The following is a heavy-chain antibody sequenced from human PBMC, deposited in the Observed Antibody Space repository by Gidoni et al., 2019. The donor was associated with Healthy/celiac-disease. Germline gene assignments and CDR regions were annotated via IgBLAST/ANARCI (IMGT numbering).Heavy chain of an antibody. CDR3: ARDYDILTGYYYYYGMDV. D-gene: IGHD3-9*01. CDR1: GFTFSSYS. V-gene: IGHV3-48*01. CDR2: ISSSSSTI. J-gene: IGHJ6*02. Sequence: EVQLVESGGGLVQPGGSLRLSCAASGFTFSSYSMNWVRQAPGKRLEWVSYISSSSSTIYYADSVKGRFTISRDNAKNSLYLQMNSLRAEDTAVYYCARDYDILTGYYYYYGMDVWGQGTTVTVSS.